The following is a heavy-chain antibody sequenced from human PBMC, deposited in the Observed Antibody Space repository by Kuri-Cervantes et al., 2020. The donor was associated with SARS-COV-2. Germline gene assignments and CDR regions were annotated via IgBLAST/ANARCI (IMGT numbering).Heavy chain of an antibody. CDR1: GGSLSSGDYY. CDR2: IYYSGSA. Sequence: SETLSLTCTVSGGSLSSGDYYWTWVRQPPGKGLEWIGNIYYSGSASDNPSLKSRLTMSLDMSKSQFSLKLSSVTAADTAVYYCARQTRNTIRTSLGYWGQGTLVTSPQ. V-gene: IGHV4-61*08. D-gene: IGHD1-1*01. CDR3: ARQTRNTIRTSLGY. J-gene: IGHJ4*02.